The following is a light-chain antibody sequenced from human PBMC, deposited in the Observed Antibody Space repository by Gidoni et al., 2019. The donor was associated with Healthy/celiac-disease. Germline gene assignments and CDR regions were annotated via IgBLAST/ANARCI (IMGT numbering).Light chain of an antibody. V-gene: IGKV1-33*01. CDR1: QDISNY. Sequence: DIQMTQSPSSLSASVGDRVTITCQASQDISNYLNWYQQKPGKAPKLLIYDASNWETGVPSRFSGSGSGTDFTFTISRLQPEDIATYYCQQYDNLPITFGQGTRLEIK. CDR2: DAS. J-gene: IGKJ5*01. CDR3: QQYDNLPIT.